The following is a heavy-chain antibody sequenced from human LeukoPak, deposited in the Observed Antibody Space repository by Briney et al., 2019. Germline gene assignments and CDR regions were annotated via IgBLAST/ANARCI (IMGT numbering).Heavy chain of an antibody. CDR2: IIPIFGTA. CDR3: ARADTLRSFDY. D-gene: IGHD4-17*01. V-gene: IGHV1-69*06. CDR1: GGTFSSCA. J-gene: IGHJ4*02. Sequence: GSSVKVSCKASGGTFSSCAISWVRQAPGQGLEWMGRIIPIFGTANYAQKFQGRVTITADKSTSTAYMELSSLRSEDTAVYYCARADTLRSFDYWGQGTLVTVSS.